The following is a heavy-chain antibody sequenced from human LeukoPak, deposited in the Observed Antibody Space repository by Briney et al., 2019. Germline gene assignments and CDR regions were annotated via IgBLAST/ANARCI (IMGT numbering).Heavy chain of an antibody. Sequence: SETLSLTCTVSGGSISNYYWSWVRQPPGKGLEWLGEIYHSGSSNYNPSLKSRVTISVDKSKNQFSLRLSSVTAADTAVYYCGRKLAATGTGWFDPWGQGTLVTVSS. J-gene: IGHJ5*02. V-gene: IGHV4-59*12. CDR2: IYHSGSS. D-gene: IGHD6-13*01. CDR1: GGSISNYY. CDR3: GRKLAATGTGWFDP.